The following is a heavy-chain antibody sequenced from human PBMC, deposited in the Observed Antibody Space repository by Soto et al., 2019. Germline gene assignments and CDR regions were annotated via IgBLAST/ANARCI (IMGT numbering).Heavy chain of an antibody. Sequence: TLSLTCDVSGGSFSENYWTWIRQYPGKGLEWIGYIYYSGSTYYNPSLKSRVTISVDTSKNQFSLKLSSVTAADTAVYYCARLGGGNWFDHWGQGTLVTVSS. D-gene: IGHD2-15*01. CDR3: ARLGGGNWFDH. CDR1: GGSFSENY. V-gene: IGHV4-31*02. J-gene: IGHJ5*02. CDR2: IYYSGST.